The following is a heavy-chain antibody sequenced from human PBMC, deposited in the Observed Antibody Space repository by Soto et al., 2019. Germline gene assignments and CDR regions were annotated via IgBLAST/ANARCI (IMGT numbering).Heavy chain of an antibody. CDR1: GYPLTSYG. Sequence: XPVKVACKASGYPLTSYGVVWVRRAPGQGLEWMGWISAYNGNTNYAQKLQGRVTMTTDTSTSTAYMELRSLRSDDTAVYYCARAASSSWPFDYCGQGTLVTVSS. D-gene: IGHD6-13*01. CDR2: ISAYNGNT. CDR3: ARAASSSWPFDY. J-gene: IGHJ4*02. V-gene: IGHV1-18*01.